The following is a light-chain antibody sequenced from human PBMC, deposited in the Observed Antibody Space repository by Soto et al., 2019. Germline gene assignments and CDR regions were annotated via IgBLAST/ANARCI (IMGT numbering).Light chain of an antibody. CDR1: SSDVGGYNS. J-gene: IGLJ2*01. CDR2: EVT. V-gene: IGLV2-14*01. CDR3: TSYTSSSTLV. Sequence: QSALTQPASVSGSPGQSITISCTGTSSDVGGYNSVSWYQQHPGKAPKLMIYEVTNRPSGVSNRFSGSKSGNTASLTISGXXXXDEXDYYCTSYTSSSTLVFGGGTKLTVL.